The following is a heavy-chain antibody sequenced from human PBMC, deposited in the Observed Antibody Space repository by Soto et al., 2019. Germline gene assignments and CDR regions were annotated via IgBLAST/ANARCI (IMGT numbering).Heavy chain of an antibody. CDR2: IGSGGDTI. CDR3: SRVRGLPNY. D-gene: IGHD1-26*01. Sequence: PGGSLRLSCAASGFTFSNYEMNWVRQAPGKGLEWASYIGSGGDTIYYADSVKSRFTISRDNARNSLYLQMNSLSAEDTAIYYCSRVRGLPNYWGQGTLVTVSS. V-gene: IGHV3-48*03. CDR1: GFTFSNYE. J-gene: IGHJ4*02.